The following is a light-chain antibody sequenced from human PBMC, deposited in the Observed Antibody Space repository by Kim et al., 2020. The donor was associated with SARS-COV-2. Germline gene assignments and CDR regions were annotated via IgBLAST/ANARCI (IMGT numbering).Light chain of an antibody. CDR2: GVT. V-gene: IGLV2-23*02. CDR1: SSDIGSFNL. CDR3: CSYAGDYTRV. J-gene: IGLJ1*01. Sequence: QSITISCTGTSSDIGSFNLVAWYQQHPGKAPKLIVYGVTARPSGVSDRFSGSKSGNTASLMISGLQPEDEADYYCCSYAGDYTRVFGTGTKVTVL.